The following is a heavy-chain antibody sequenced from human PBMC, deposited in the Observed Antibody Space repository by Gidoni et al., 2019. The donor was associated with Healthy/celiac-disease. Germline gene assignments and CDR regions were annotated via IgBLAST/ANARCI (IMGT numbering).Heavy chain of an antibody. J-gene: IGHJ4*02. CDR3: ARLRGYCSGGSCYWADY. D-gene: IGHD2-15*01. Sequence: QLQLQESGPGLVKPSETLSLTCSVSGGSISSSSYYWGWIRQPPGKGLEWIGSIYYSGSTYYNPSLKSRVTISVETSKNQFSLKLSSVTAADTAVYYCARLRGYCSGGSCYWADYWGQGTLVTVSS. CDR2: IYYSGST. CDR1: GGSISSSSYY. V-gene: IGHV4-39*01.